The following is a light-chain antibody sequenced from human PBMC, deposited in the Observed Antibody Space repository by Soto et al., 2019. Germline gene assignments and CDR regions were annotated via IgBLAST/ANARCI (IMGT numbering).Light chain of an antibody. CDR2: DAS. J-gene: IGKJ4*01. CDR3: HQHNSWPLT. CDR1: QSVSSH. Sequence: EIVLTQSPATLSLSPGERATLSCRASQSVSSHLAWYQQKPGQGPRLLIYDASNRATSIPARFSGSGSGTDFTLTISSLEPEDFAVYYCHQHNSWPLTFGGGTKVEIK. V-gene: IGKV3-11*01.